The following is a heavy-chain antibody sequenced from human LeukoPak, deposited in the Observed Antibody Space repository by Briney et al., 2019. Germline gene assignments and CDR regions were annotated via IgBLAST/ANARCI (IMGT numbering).Heavy chain of an antibody. Sequence: GGSLRLSCAASGFTFSSYAMHWVRQAPGKGLEYVSAISSNGGSTYYANSVKGRFTISRDNSKNTLYLQMGSLRAEDMAVYYCARGKVYHFGYWGQGTLVTVSS. J-gene: IGHJ4*02. V-gene: IGHV3-64*01. CDR1: GFTFSSYA. CDR3: ARGKVYHFGY. CDR2: ISSNGGST.